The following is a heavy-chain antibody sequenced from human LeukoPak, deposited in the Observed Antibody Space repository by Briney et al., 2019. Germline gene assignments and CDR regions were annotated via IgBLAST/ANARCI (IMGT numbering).Heavy chain of an antibody. CDR2: IYHSGST. D-gene: IGHD3-10*01. CDR1: GGSISSGGYY. CDR3: AREGGGLSGSGPFDP. Sequence: SETLSLTCTVSGGSISSGGYYWSWIRQPPGKGLAWIGYIYHSGSTYYNPSLKSRVTISVDRSKNQFSLKLSSVTAADTAVYYCAREGGGLSGSGPFDPWGQGTLVTVSS. J-gene: IGHJ5*02. V-gene: IGHV4-30-2*01.